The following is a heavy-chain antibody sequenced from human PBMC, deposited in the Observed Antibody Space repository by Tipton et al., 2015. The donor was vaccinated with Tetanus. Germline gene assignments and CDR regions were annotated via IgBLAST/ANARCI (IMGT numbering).Heavy chain of an antibody. D-gene: IGHD4-17*01. J-gene: IGHJ4*02. CDR2: ISYDGSKN. Sequence: LSLTCTVSGGSTSSFYWTWIRQPPGKGLEWVAVISYDGSKNNYADSVKGRFTISRDNSKNMLYLQMNSLTTEDTAVYYCAREWTSTVTSKYAYWGQGTLVTVSS. CDR1: GGSTSSFY. CDR3: AREWTSTVTSKYAY. V-gene: IGHV3-30*03.